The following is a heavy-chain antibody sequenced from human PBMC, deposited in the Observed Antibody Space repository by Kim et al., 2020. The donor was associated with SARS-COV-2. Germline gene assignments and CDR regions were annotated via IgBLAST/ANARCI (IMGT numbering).Heavy chain of an antibody. D-gene: IGHD4-17*01. Sequence: GGSLRLFCAASGFTFSGHAMSWVRQAPEKGLEWISYIHSSGGSTNYADSVRGRFTISRDYSRNTLYLQMNSLRADDTAVYYCVRKYYGDLDIWGQGTPVT. CDR2: IHSSGGST. V-gene: IGHV3-23*05. J-gene: IGHJ4*02. CDR3: VRKYYGDLDI. CDR1: GFTFSGHA.